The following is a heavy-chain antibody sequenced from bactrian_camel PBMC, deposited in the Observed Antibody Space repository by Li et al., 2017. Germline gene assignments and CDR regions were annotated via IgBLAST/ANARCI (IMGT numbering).Heavy chain of an antibody. CDR1: GSTVT. Sequence: QVQLVESGGGSVQNGGSLRLSCAASGSTVTMAWFRRAPGKEREGVAAIVLRGGHTYPNKGSTYYADAVKGRFIISQDDNKNSVSLQMNNLKPEDTAIYYCAAGDLLEAPIQALGVVALATHNYNYWGQGTQVTVS. D-gene: IGHD3*01. V-gene: IGHV3S53*01. J-gene: IGHJ4*01. CDR2: IVLRGGHTYPNKGST. CDR3: AAGDLLEAPIQALGVVALATHNYNY.